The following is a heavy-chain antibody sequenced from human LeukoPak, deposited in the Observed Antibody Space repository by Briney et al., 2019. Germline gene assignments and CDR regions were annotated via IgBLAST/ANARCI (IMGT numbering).Heavy chain of an antibody. J-gene: IGHJ1*01. CDR2: INHSGST. D-gene: IGHD1-26*01. CDR1: GGSFSGYY. V-gene: IGHV4-34*01. CDR3: ARAGGSYYGSGYFQH. Sequence: PSETLSLTCAVYGGSFSGYYWSWIRQPPGKGLEWIGEINHSGSTNYNPSLKSRVTISVDTSKNQFSLKLSSVTAADTAVYYCARAGGSYYGSGYFQHWGQGTLVTVSS.